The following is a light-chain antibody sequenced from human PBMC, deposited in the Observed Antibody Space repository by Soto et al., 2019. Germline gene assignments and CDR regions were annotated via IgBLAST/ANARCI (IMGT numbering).Light chain of an antibody. Sequence: QSALTQPASVSGSPGQSITISCTGTTSDVGLYNYVSWYQQHPGKAPKLMISEVSNRPSGVSNRFSGSKSGNTASLTISGLQAEDEADYYCSSYTSSDTLVFGAGTKRTVL. V-gene: IGLV2-14*01. J-gene: IGLJ2*01. CDR2: EVS. CDR1: TSDVGLYNY. CDR3: SSYTSSDTLV.